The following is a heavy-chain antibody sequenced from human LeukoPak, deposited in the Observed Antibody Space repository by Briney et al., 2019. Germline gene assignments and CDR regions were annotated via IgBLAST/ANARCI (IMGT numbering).Heavy chain of an antibody. Sequence: SVKVSCKASGGTFSSYAISWVRQAPGQGLEWMGRIIPIFGTANYAQKFQGRVTITTDESASTAYMELSSLRSEDTAVYYCAREHYSNYGHWFDPWGQGTLVTVSS. V-gene: IGHV1-69*05. D-gene: IGHD4-11*01. CDR1: GGTFSSYA. J-gene: IGHJ5*02. CDR2: IIPIFGTA. CDR3: AREHYSNYGHWFDP.